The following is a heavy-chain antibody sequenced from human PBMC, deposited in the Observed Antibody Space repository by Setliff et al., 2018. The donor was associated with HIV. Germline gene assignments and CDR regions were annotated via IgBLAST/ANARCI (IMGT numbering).Heavy chain of an antibody. CDR1: GYTFTSYY. J-gene: IGHJ4*02. CDR3: ARGRGRYYDSRSYLDY. Sequence: ASVKVSCKASGYTFTSYYIHWVRQAPGQRLEWMGWINAGNGDTKYSQKFQGRVTFTWDTSASTAYMELSGLRSEDTAVYYCARGRGRYYDSRSYLDYWGQGTLVTVSS. CDR2: INAGNGDT. D-gene: IGHD3-22*01. V-gene: IGHV1-3*01.